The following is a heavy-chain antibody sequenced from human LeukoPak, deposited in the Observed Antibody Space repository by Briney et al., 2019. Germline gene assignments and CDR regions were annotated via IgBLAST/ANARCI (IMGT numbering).Heavy chain of an antibody. CDR1: GGSISSGGYY. Sequence: SQTLSLTCTVSGGSISSGGYYWSWIRQPPGKGLEWIGYIYHSGSTYYNPSLKSRVTISVDRSKNQFSLKLSSVTAADTAVYYCARLRLPVAAAVADYWGQGTLVTVSS. D-gene: IGHD4-23*01. V-gene: IGHV4-30-2*01. CDR3: ARLRLPVAAAVADY. J-gene: IGHJ4*02. CDR2: IYHSGST.